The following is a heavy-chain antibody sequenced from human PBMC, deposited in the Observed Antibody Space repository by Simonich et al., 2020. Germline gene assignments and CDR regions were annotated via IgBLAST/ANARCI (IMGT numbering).Heavy chain of an antibody. J-gene: IGHJ4*02. CDR2: ISYDGSNK. CDR1: GFTFSSYA. V-gene: IGHV3-30*07. CDR3: ARDGERYCGGDCYSYFDY. D-gene: IGHD2-21*02. Sequence: QVQLVESGGGVVQPGRSLRLSCAASGFTFSSYAMHWVRQAPGKGLEWVAVISYDGSNKYYADSVKGRFTISRDKSKNTLYLQMNSLRAEDTAVYYCARDGERYCGGDCYSYFDYWGQGTLVTVSS.